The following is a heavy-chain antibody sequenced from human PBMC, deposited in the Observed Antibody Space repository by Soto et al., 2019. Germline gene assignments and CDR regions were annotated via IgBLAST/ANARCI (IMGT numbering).Heavy chain of an antibody. V-gene: IGHV5-51*01. CDR2: IYPGDSDT. Sequence: GESLKISCKRSGYSFTSYWICWVRHMPLKCLERMGIIYPGDSDTRYSPSFQGQVTISADKSISTAYLQWSSLKASDTAMYYCERWGILSYCSSTSCTYYYYGMDVWG. CDR1: GYSFTSYW. D-gene: IGHD2-2*01. CDR3: ERWGILSYCSSTSCTYYYYGMDV. J-gene: IGHJ6*01.